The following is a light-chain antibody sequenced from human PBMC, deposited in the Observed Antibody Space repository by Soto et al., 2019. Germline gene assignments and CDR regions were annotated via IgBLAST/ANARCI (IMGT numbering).Light chain of an antibody. V-gene: IGKV3-20*01. Sequence: EIVLTQSPGTLSLSPGERATLSCRASQSVSISYLAWYQQKPGQAPRLLIYGASSRATGIPDRFSGSGSGTDFTLSISRLEPEDFAVYYCQQYASSSLYTFGQGTNLEIK. CDR3: QQYASSSLYT. CDR1: QSVSISY. J-gene: IGKJ2*01. CDR2: GAS.